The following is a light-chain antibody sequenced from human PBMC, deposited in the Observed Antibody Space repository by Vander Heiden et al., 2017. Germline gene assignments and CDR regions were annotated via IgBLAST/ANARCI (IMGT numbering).Light chain of an antibody. Sequence: IVMTQSPDSLAVSLGERATINRKSSQSVLYSSNNKNYLAWYQQKPGQPPKLLIYWASTRESGVPDRFSGSGSGTDFTLTISSLQAEDVAVYYCQQYYSTPPIFTFGPGTKVDIK. J-gene: IGKJ3*01. CDR2: WAS. CDR3: QQYYSTPPIFT. V-gene: IGKV4-1*01. CDR1: QSVLYSSNNKNY.